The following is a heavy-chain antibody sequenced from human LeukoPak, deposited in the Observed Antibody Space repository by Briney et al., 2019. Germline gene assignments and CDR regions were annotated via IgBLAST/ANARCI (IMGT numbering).Heavy chain of an antibody. J-gene: IGHJ4*02. Sequence: AGGSLRLSCAASGFTFSSYGMHWVRQAPGKGLEWVAVISYDGSNKYYADSVKGRFTISRDNSKNTLYLQMNSLRAEDTAVYYCARFADGLDSSGYYNFDYWGQGTLVTVSS. V-gene: IGHV3-30*03. D-gene: IGHD3-22*01. CDR3: ARFADGLDSSGYYNFDY. CDR1: GFTFSSYG. CDR2: ISYDGSNK.